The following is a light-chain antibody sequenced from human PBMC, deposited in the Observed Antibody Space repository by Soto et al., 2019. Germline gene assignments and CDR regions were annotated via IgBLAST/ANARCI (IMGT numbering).Light chain of an antibody. J-gene: IGLJ1*01. CDR2: EVS. V-gene: IGLV2-14*01. CDR1: NSDVGGYNY. CDR3: SSYTSISTLYV. Sequence: QSALTQPASVSGSPGQSITISCTGTNSDVGGYNYVSWYQQHPGKAPELMIYEVSHRPSGVSNRFSGSKSDNTASLTISGLQAEDEADYYCSSYTSISTLYVCGTGTKLNVL.